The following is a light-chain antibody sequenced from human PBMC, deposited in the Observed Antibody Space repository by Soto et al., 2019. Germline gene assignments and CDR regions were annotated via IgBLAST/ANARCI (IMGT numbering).Light chain of an antibody. CDR3: QQYGSSPLT. J-gene: IGKJ1*01. CDR1: ESFANTY. CDR2: GAS. V-gene: IGKV3-20*01. Sequence: EIVLTQSPGTLSLSPGERATLSCRASESFANTYLAWYQQKPGQAPRLLIYGASSRATGVPDRFSGSPSGTDLTSIFSISRLEPEDSAVYYCQQYGSSPLTFGQGTKVEIK.